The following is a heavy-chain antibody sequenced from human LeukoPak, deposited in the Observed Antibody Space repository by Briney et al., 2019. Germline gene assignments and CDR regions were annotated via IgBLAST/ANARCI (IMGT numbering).Heavy chain of an antibody. CDR2: IYYSGST. Sequence: SETLSLTCTVSGGSISSYYWTWIRQPPGKGLEWVGYIYYSGSTNYNPSLKSRVTISADTSKNQLSLKLSSVTAADTAVYYCARGTGKWDAFDIWGQGTMVTVSS. D-gene: IGHD3/OR15-3a*01. V-gene: IGHV4-59*01. CDR3: ARGTGKWDAFDI. J-gene: IGHJ3*02. CDR1: GGSISSYY.